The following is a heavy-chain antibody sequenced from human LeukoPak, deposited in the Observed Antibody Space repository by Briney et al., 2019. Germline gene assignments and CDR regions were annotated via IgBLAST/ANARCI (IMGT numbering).Heavy chain of an antibody. Sequence: SETLSLTCTVSGGSISSYYWSWIRQPPGKGLEWIGYIYYSGSTNYNPSLKSRVTISVDTSKNQFSLKLSSVTAADTAVYYCASLAVYSSGWYYFDYWGQGTLVTVSS. CDR3: ASLAVYSSGWYYFDY. CDR2: IYYSGST. CDR1: GGSISSYY. D-gene: IGHD6-19*01. J-gene: IGHJ4*02. V-gene: IGHV4-59*08.